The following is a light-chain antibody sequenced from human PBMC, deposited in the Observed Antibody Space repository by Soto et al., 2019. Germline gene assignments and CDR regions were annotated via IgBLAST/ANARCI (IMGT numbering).Light chain of an antibody. CDR1: QGISNY. Sequence: DIQVTQSPSARFSSVVDRVTINCLARQGISNYLAWFQQEPGKVPKRLIYGASSLQSGVPSSFSGSGSGTEFSLTISSLQPEDFATYYCLQYKSYPLTFGGGTKVDI. J-gene: IGKJ4*01. CDR3: LQYKSYPLT. V-gene: IGKV1-17*03. CDR2: GAS.